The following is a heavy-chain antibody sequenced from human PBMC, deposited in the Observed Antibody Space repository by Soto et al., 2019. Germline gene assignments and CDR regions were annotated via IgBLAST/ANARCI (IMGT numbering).Heavy chain of an antibody. V-gene: IGHV4-38-2*01. CDR1: GYSISSGYY. Sequence: SETLSLTCAVSGYSISSGYYWGWIRQPPGKGLEWIGSIYHSGSTYYNPSLKSRVTISVDTSKHQFSLKLSSVTAADTAVYYCAGSGLAKRQLDYWGQGNLVTVSS. CDR3: AGSGLAKRQLDY. D-gene: IGHD3-3*01. J-gene: IGHJ4*02. CDR2: IYHSGST.